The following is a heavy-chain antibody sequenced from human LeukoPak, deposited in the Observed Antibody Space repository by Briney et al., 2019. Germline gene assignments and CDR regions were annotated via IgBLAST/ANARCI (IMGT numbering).Heavy chain of an antibody. CDR3: ARAGGGYCSSTSCHLDY. D-gene: IGHD2-2*01. V-gene: IGHV3-21*01. CDR2: ISSISSYI. CDR1: GFTFSSYS. J-gene: IGHJ4*02. Sequence: AGGTLRVSCAASGFTFSSYSMNWVHQAPGKGLEWVSSISSISSYIYYADSVKGRFTISRDNAKNSLYLQMNSLRAEDTAVYYCARAGGGYCSSTSCHLDYWGQGTLVTVSS.